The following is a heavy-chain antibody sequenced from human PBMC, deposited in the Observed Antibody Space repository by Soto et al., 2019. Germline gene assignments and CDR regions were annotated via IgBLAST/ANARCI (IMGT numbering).Heavy chain of an antibody. CDR2: ISSSSSYI. Sequence: VGSLRLSCAASGFTFSSYSMNWVRQAPGKGLEWVSSISSSSSYIYYADSVKGRFTISRDNAKNSLYLQMNSLRAEDTAVYYCARGYELYDSSGLHAFDIWGQGTMVTVSS. V-gene: IGHV3-21*01. CDR1: GFTFSSYS. D-gene: IGHD3-22*01. J-gene: IGHJ3*02. CDR3: ARGYELYDSSGLHAFDI.